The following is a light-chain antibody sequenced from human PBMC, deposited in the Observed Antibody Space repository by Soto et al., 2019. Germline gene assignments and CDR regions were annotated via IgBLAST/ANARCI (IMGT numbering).Light chain of an antibody. CDR3: QVWDRSSDVI. Sequence: SYVLTQPPSVSVAPGQTARITCGGNNIGSKSVHWYQQKAGQAPEVVVFHDSDRPSGIPERFSGSKYGTTATLTISRVEAGDEADYYCQVWDRSSDVIFGGGTKVTVL. V-gene: IGLV3-21*02. J-gene: IGLJ2*01. CDR1: NIGSKS. CDR2: HDS.